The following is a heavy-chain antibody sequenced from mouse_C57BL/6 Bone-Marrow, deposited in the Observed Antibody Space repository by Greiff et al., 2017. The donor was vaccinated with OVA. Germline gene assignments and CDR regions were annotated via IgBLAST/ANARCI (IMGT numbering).Heavy chain of an antibody. V-gene: IGHV1-26*01. CDR2: ITPNNGGT. CDR3: ARGGAYYYGSSWYFDV. Sequence: EVQLQQSGPELVKPGASVKISCKASGYTFTDYYMNWVKQSHGKSLEWIGDITPNNGGTSSNQTFTGKATLTVDTSSSTAYMELRSLTSEDSAVYYCARGGAYYYGSSWYFDVWGTGTTVTVSS. J-gene: IGHJ1*03. D-gene: IGHD1-1*01. CDR1: GYTFTDYY.